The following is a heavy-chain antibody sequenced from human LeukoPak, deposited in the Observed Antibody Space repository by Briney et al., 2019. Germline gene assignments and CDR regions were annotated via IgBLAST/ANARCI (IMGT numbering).Heavy chain of an antibody. CDR2: INPSGGST. CDR1: GYTFTSYY. D-gene: IGHD5-24*01. V-gene: IGHV1-46*01. Sequence: ASVKVSCKASGYTFTSYYMHWVRQAPGQGLEWMGIINPSGGSTSYAQKFQGRVTMTRDMSTSTVYMELSSPRSEDTAVYYCARQRWLQREVGPNDYWGQGTLVTVSS. J-gene: IGHJ4*02. CDR3: ARQRWLQREVGPNDY.